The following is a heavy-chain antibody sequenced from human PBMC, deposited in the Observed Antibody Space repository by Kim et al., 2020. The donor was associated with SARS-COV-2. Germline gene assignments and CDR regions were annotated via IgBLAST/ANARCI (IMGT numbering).Heavy chain of an antibody. V-gene: IGHV4-59*01. D-gene: IGHD3-10*01. CDR1: GGSISSYY. J-gene: IGHJ4*02. CDR2: IYYSGST. CDR3: ARDGDFRGVIRI. Sequence: SETLSLTCTVSGGSISSYYWSWIRQPPGKGLEWIGYIYYSGSTNYNPSLKSRVTISVDTSKNQFSLKLSSVTAADTAVYYCARDGDFRGVIRIWGQGTLVPLSP.